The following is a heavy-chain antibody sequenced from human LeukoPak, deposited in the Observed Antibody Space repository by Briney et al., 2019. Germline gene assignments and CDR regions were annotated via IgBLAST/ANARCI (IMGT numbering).Heavy chain of an antibody. CDR3: ARKVYYYYYGMDV. V-gene: IGHV4-59*08. J-gene: IGHJ6*02. Sequence: SETLSLTCTVSGGSISSYYWSWIRQPPGKGLEWIGYIYYSGSTNYNPSLKSRVTISVDTSKNQFSLKLSSVTAADTAVYYCARKVYYYYYGMDVWGQGTTVTVSS. CDR2: IYYSGST. CDR1: GGSISSYY.